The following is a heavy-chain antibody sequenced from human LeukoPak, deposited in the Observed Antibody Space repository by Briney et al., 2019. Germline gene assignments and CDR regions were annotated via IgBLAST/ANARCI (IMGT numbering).Heavy chain of an antibody. CDR3: VREARGYHYTYFDY. D-gene: IGHD5-18*01. CDR2: ISSGHHT. V-gene: IGHV3-13*01. Sequence: GGSLRLSCTASGFTLGGHDMHWVRQTTGEGLEWVAAISSGHHTFYAGSVKGRFTVSREDAKNSLYLRMNSLRAGDTAVYYCVREARGYHYTYFDYWGQGSLVTVSS. CDR1: GFTLGGHD. J-gene: IGHJ4*02.